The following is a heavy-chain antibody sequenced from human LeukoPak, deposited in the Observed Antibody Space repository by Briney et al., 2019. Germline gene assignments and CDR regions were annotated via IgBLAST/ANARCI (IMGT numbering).Heavy chain of an antibody. J-gene: IGHJ4*02. Sequence: GRSLRLPCAASGFTFSSYAMHWVRQAPGKGLEWVAVISYDGSNKYYADSVKGRFTISRDNSKNTLYLQMNSLRAEDTAVYYCARGGEQWPKVFLDYWGQGTLVTVSS. D-gene: IGHD6-19*01. V-gene: IGHV3-30*04. CDR1: GFTFSSYA. CDR3: ARGGEQWPKVFLDY. CDR2: ISYDGSNK.